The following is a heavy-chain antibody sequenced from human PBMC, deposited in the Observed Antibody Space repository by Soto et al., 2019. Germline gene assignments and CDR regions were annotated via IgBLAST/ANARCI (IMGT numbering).Heavy chain of an antibody. D-gene: IGHD3-9*01. J-gene: IGHJ4*02. CDR1: GYSFTSYW. CDR2: IYPGDSDT. CDR3: ARADYDILTGYQIAFDY. V-gene: IGHV5-51*01. Sequence: GESLKISCKGSGYSFTSYWIGWVRQMPGKGLEWMGIIYPGDSDTRYSPSFQGQVTISADKSISTAYLQWSSLKASDTAMYYCARADYDILTGYQIAFDYWGQGTLVTVSS.